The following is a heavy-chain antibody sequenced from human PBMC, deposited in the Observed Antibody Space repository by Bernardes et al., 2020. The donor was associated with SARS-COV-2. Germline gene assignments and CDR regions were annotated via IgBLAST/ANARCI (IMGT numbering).Heavy chain of an antibody. CDR2: LISDGRYT. Sequence: GGSLRLSCAASGFTFSRYWMHWVRQAPGKGLEWVSRLISDGRYTSYADSVKGRFTISRDNAKNTLFLQMNSLRAEDTAVYYCAAAGWFDPWGQGTLVTVYS. CDR3: AAAGWFDP. J-gene: IGHJ5*02. CDR1: GFTFSRYW. D-gene: IGHD6-19*01. V-gene: IGHV3-74*01.